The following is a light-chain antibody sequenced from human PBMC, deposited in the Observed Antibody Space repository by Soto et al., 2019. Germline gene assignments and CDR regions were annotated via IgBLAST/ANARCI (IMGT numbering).Light chain of an antibody. J-gene: IGKJ1*01. CDR3: QQYNEYSRT. Sequence: DIQMTQSPSTLSASVGDRVSITCRASQSIGKWLAWYQQKPGKAPNLLIYDASTLESGVPSRFSGSGSGTDFTLTISSLQADDFATYYCQQYNEYSRTFGQGTKVDIK. V-gene: IGKV1-5*01. CDR2: DAS. CDR1: QSIGKW.